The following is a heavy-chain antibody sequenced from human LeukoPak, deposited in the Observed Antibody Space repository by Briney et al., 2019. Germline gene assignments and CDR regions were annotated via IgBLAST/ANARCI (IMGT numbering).Heavy chain of an antibody. CDR2: IWYDGSDK. J-gene: IGHJ4*02. CDR1: GFTFSTYG. D-gene: IGHD1-1*01. Sequence: PGRSLRLSCAASGFTFSTYGMHWVRQAPGKGLEWVAVIWYDGSDKYYADCVKGRFTISRVNSKNTLYLQMNSLRAEDTAVYYCARDRNVDYFDCWGQGTLVTVAS. V-gene: IGHV3-33*01. CDR3: ARDRNVDYFDC.